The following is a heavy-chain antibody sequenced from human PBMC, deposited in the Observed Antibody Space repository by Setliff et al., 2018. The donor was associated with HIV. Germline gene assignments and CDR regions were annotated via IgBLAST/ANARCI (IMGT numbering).Heavy chain of an antibody. CDR2: IGTMYYSGNT. Sequence: PSETLSLTCTVSGDSINSGAYYWGCIRQPPGKGLEWIGTIGTMYYSGNTYYNPSLRCRVTISIDTSKNQFSLKLTSVSAADTAIYYCARRFNSYDSSGFDPWGPGTMVTVSS. V-gene: IGHV4-39*01. CDR1: GDSINSGAYY. CDR3: ARRFNSYDSSGFDP. J-gene: IGHJ3*01. D-gene: IGHD3-22*01.